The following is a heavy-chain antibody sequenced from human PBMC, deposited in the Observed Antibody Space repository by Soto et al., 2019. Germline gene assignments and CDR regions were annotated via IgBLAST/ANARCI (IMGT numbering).Heavy chain of an antibody. CDR3: AKGVLSFHYGMEV. CDR2: ISSTAGRTS. J-gene: IGHJ6*02. D-gene: IGHD3-10*01. Sequence: PGGSLRLSCAPSGFTFNTYPMTWVRQAPGKGLEWVSSISSTAGRTSSYADSVKGRFAISRDFSDNTVYLQMNNLRVDDTAVYFCAKGVLSFHYGMEVWGQGPTVTVSS. V-gene: IGHV3-23*01. CDR1: GFTFNTYP.